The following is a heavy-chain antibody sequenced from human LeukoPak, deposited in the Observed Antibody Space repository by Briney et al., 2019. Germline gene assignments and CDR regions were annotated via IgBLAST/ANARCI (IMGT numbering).Heavy chain of an antibody. CDR2: IYYSGIT. CDR1: GGSITSTSYF. D-gene: IGHD2/OR15-2a*01. J-gene: IGHJ5*02. CDR3: ARCAFYAGFDP. Sequence: LETLSLTCTVSGGSITSTSYFWGWIRQPPGKGLEWIGTIYYSGITYYNPSLKSRVTISVDTSKNQFSLKLSSVTAADTAVYYCARCAFYAGFDPWGQGTLVTVSS. V-gene: IGHV4-39*01.